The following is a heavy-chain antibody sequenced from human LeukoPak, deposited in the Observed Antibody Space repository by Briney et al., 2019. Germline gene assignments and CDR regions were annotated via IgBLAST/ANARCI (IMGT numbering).Heavy chain of an antibody. CDR1: GYTFTNYD. D-gene: IGHD3-22*01. CDR3: ARMHYYDSSGDNWFDP. CDR2: MNLNSGHT. J-gene: IGHJ5*02. Sequence: ASVKVSCKASGYTFTNYDINWVRQATGQGLEWMGWMNLNSGHTGYAQKFQGRVTMTRNTSITTAYMELSSLRSEDTAVYYCARMHYYDSSGDNWFDPWGQGTLVTVSS. V-gene: IGHV1-8*01.